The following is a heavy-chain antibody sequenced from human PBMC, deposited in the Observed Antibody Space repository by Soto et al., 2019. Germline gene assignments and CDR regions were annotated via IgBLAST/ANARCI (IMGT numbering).Heavy chain of an antibody. CDR2: INPYHANT. D-gene: IGHD3-16*01. CDR1: GYTFTNHG. CDR3: GMDRVAGIWGDAFDV. V-gene: IGHV1-18*04. Sequence: ASVKVSCKTSGYTFTNHGINRVRQAPGQGLEWMGWINPYHANTNYAQKLQGRVNMTTDTSTTTAYMDLRSLTSDDTAVYYCGMDRVAGIWGDAFDVWGEGTVVTVSS. J-gene: IGHJ3*01.